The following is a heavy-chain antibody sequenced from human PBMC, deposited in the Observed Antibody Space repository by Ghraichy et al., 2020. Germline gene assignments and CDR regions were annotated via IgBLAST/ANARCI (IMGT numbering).Heavy chain of an antibody. CDR1: GGSFSGYY. Sequence: SETLSLTCAVYGGSFSGYYWSWIRQPPGKGLEWIGEINHSGSTNYNPSLKSRVTISVDTSKNQFSLKLSSVTAADTAVYYCARSHSHSSSYFDYWGQGTLVTVSS. CDR2: INHSGST. D-gene: IGHD6-6*01. J-gene: IGHJ4*02. CDR3: ARSHSHSSSYFDY. V-gene: IGHV4-34*01.